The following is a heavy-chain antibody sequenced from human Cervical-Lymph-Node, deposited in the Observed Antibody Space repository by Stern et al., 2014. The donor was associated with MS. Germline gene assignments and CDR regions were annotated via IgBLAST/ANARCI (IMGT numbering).Heavy chain of an antibody. D-gene: IGHD3-10*01. CDR3: ARVGGGGSGSSFLYYFYGMDV. V-gene: IGHV1-69*01. Sequence: QVQLVQSGAEVKKPGSSVKVSCKASGGTFSSYAISWVRQAPGQGLEWMGGIIPIFGTANYAQMFQGRVTITADESTSTASIERSSRRSEDPALFSWARVGGGGSGSSFLYYFYGMDVWGQGTTVTVSS. CDR1: GGTFSSYA. CDR2: IIPIFGTA. J-gene: IGHJ6*02.